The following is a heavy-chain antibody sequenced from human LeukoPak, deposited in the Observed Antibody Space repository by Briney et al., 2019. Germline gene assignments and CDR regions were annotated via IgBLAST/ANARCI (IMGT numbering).Heavy chain of an antibody. CDR3: AGDAWRRAFNYGMDV. J-gene: IGHJ6*02. D-gene: IGHD5-12*01. V-gene: IGHV3-9*01. Sequence: GGSLRLSCAASGFTFDDYAMHWVRQAPGKGLEWVAGISWSSGNIGYADSVKGRFTISRDNAENSLHLQMNSLRTEDTALYFCAGDAWRRAFNYGMDVWGQGTTVAVSS. CDR2: ISWSSGNI. CDR1: GFTFDDYA.